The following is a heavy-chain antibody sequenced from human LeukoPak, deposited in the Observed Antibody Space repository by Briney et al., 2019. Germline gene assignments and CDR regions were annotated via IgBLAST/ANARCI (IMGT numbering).Heavy chain of an antibody. D-gene: IGHD3-22*01. J-gene: IGHJ4*02. CDR2: IDPSDSYT. V-gene: IGHV5-10-1*01. CDR3: ARHDADYYDSSGYPRDY. Sequence: GESLKISCKGSGYSFTSYWISWVRQVPGKGLEWMGRIDPSDSYTNYSPSFQGHVTISADKSISTAYLQWSSLKASDTAMYYCARHDADYYDSSGYPRDYWGQGTLVTVSS. CDR1: GYSFTSYW.